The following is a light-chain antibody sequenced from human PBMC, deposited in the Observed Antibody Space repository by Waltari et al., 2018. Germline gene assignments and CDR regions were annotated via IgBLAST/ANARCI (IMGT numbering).Light chain of an antibody. CDR2: HTS. J-gene: IGKJ1*01. CDR1: QSVAKY. CDR3: QKYDSLPAT. Sequence: EIVLTQSPGTLSLSPGERATLSCRASQSVAKYLAWYQQKPGQAPRLPIYHTSNRANGIPDRFSGSGSGTDFSLTISRLDPEDFAVYYCQKYDSLPATFGQGTKVEIK. V-gene: IGKV3-20*01.